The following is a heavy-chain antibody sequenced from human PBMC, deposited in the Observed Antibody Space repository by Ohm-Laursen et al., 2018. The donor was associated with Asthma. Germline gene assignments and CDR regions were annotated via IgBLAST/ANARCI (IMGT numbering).Heavy chain of an antibody. V-gene: IGHV3-11*06. CDR1: GFKFSDYY. D-gene: IGHD6-6*01. CDR3: AKDFYSSSPHPKNFGL. CDR2: ISSDSIHT. J-gene: IGHJ4*02. Sequence: SLRLSCAASGFKFSDYYMSWIRQAPGKGLEYVSHISSDSIHTEYADSVKGRFTISRDNSKNTLYLQMNSLREEDTAVYYCAKDFYSSSPHPKNFGLWGQGTLVTVSS.